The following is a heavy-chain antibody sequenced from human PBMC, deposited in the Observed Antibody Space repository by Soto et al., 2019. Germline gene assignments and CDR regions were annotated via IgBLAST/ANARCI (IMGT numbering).Heavy chain of an antibody. D-gene: IGHD3-3*01. CDR1: GFTFSKFW. CDR3: ARYNDFGSDLPYFNF. Sequence: EVQLVESGGGLVQPGGSLRLSCAASGFTFSKFWMSWVRQAPGKGLEWVATIKQYGSAKYFVDSVNGRFTISRGNATNSLYLQTNRLRAEDTAVYYCARYNDFGSDLPYFNFWGQGTLVTVSS. CDR2: IKQYGSAK. J-gene: IGHJ4*02. V-gene: IGHV3-7*01.